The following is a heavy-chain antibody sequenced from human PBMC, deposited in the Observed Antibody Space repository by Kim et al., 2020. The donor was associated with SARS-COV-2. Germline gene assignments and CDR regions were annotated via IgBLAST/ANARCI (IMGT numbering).Heavy chain of an antibody. CDR1: GFTFSDYG. J-gene: IGHJ4*02. Sequence: GGSLRLSCAASGFTFSDYGMHWVRQAPGKGLEWVSGIWWDGGNKCYADSVKGRFTISRDNAKNSLYLQMNSLRAEDTAVYYCAKGTGYSSGWLFDYWGQGTLVTVSS. CDR2: IWWDGGNK. CDR3: AKGTGYSSGWLFDY. D-gene: IGHD6-19*01. V-gene: IGHV3-9*01.